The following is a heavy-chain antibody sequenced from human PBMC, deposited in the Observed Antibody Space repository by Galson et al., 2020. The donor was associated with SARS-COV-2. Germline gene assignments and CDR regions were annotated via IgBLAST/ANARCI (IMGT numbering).Heavy chain of an antibody. CDR2: IYYSGST. D-gene: IGHD2-15*01. CDR1: GGSISSSSYY. CDR3: ARLATDIVGVVPSYGMDV. J-gene: IGHJ6*01. Sequence: SQTLSLTCTVSGGSISSSSYYWGWIRQPPGKGLEWIGSIYYSGSTYYNPSLKSRVTISVDTSKNQFSLKLSSVTAADTAVYYCARLATDIVGVVPSYGMDVWGQGTTVTVSS. V-gene: IGHV4-39*01.